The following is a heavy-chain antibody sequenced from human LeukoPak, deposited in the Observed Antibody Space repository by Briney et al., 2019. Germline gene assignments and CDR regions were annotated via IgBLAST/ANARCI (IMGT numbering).Heavy chain of an antibody. V-gene: IGHV4-59*13. Sequence: SETLSLTCTVSGVSITTYYWSWIRQPPGKGLEWIGYIYHSGSTNYNPSLKSRVTISVDTSRNEFSLKLTSVTAADTAVYYCAREANYYGSGSYFEGTFDYWGQGSLVTVSS. CDR2: IYHSGST. CDR3: AREANYYGSGSYFEGTFDY. CDR1: GVSITTYY. D-gene: IGHD3-10*01. J-gene: IGHJ4*02.